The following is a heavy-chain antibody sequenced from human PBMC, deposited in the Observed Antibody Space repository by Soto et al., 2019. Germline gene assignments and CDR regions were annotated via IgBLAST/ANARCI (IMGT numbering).Heavy chain of an antibody. Sequence: ASVKVSCKASGYTFTSYGISWVRQAPGRGLEWMGWISAYNGNTNYAQKLQGRVTMTTDTSTSTAYMELRSLRSDDTAVYYCARGYQLLWASGYYFDYWGQGTLVTVSS. D-gene: IGHD2-2*01. CDR2: ISAYNGNT. CDR3: ARGYQLLWASGYYFDY. CDR1: GYTFTSYG. J-gene: IGHJ4*02. V-gene: IGHV1-18*04.